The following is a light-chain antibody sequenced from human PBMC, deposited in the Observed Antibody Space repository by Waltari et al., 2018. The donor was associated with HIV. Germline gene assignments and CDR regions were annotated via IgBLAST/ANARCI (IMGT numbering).Light chain of an antibody. J-gene: IGKJ1*01. Sequence: DIQMTQSPSTLSASVGERVTITCRASQSIYSWLAWYQQKPGKAPKLLIYAASNLESGVPSRFSGSGSGTEFTLTISSLQPHDFATYYCQQYNSYSWTFGQGTKVEIK. CDR3: QQYNSYSWT. V-gene: IGKV1-5*03. CDR1: QSIYSW. CDR2: AAS.